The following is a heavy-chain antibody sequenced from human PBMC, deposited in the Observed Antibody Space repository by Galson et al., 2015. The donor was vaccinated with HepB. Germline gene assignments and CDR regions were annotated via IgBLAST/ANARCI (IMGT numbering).Heavy chain of an antibody. CDR3: ARGTPGFYYYMDL. J-gene: IGHJ6*03. CDR2: IYYSGST. V-gene: IGHV4-30-4*01. D-gene: IGHD2-2*01. CDR1: GDSISSSDYY. Sequence: LSLTCTVSGDSISSSDYYWSWIRQPPGKGLEWIAYIYYSGSTYYNPSLKSRLTISVDRSKNQFSLKLTSVSGADTAMYYCARGTPGFYYYMDLWGKGTSVTVSS.